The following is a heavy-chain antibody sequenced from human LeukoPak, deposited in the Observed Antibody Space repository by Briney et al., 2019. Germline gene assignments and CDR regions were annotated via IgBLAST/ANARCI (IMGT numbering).Heavy chain of an antibody. CDR3: AKVKWSTVVMGFDY. Sequence: GGSLRLSCAASGFTFSSYAMSWVRQAPGKGLEWVSAISGSGGSTYYADSVKGRFTISRDNSRNTLYLQMNSLRAEDTAVYYCAKVKWSTVVMGFDYWGQGTLVTVSS. CDR2: ISGSGGST. V-gene: IGHV3-23*01. CDR1: GFTFSSYA. J-gene: IGHJ4*02. D-gene: IGHD4-23*01.